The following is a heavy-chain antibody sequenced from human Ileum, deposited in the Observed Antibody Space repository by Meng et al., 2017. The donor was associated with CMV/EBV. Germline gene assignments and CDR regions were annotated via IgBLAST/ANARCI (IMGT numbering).Heavy chain of an antibody. J-gene: IGHJ6*02. CDR1: GFSFSDYY. CDR2: IYSGGTT. CDR3: ARYRHYGMDV. V-gene: IGHV3-53*01. Sequence: GGSLRLSCAASGFSFSDYYMSWVRQAPGKGLEWVSVIYSGGTTYYADSVKGRITISRDNSKNTLNLQMNSLRVEDTAVYYCARYRHYGMDVWGQGSTVTVSS. D-gene: IGHD1-26*01.